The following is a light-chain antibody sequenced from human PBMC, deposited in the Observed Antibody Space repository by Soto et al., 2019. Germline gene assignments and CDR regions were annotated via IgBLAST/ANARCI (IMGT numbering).Light chain of an antibody. CDR3: QQRHTIPYT. Sequence: DIQMTQSPSSLSASVGDRVTISCRASQPISIYINWYQQKPGKAPKLLIYASSNLQGGVPSRFSGSGSGTHFTLTISSLQPEDFATYSCQQRHTIPYTFGQWTRLEIK. CDR1: QPISIY. V-gene: IGKV1-39*01. CDR2: ASS. J-gene: IGKJ5*01.